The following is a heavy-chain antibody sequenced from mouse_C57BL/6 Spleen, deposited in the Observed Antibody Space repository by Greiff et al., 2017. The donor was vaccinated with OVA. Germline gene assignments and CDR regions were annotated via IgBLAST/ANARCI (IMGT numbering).Heavy chain of an antibody. CDR1: GYTFTDYY. CDR2: INPNNGGT. CDR3: ARGRSWSYYLDY. J-gene: IGHJ2*01. Sequence: EVQLQQSGPELVKPGASVKISCKASGYTFTDYYMNWVKQSHGKSLEWIGDINPNNGGTSYNQKFKGKATLTVDKSSSTAYMELCSLTSEDSAVDYCARGRSWSYYLDYWGQGTTVTVSS. V-gene: IGHV1-26*01.